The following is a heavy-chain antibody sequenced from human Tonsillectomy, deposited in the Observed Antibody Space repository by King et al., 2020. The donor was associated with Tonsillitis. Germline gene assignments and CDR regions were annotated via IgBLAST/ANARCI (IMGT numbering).Heavy chain of an antibody. Sequence: VQLVESGGGVVQPGRSLRLSCAASGFTFSSYGMHWVRQAPGKGLEWVAVMSCDGSNKYYADSVKGRFTISRDNSKNTLSLQMNSLRAEDTAVYYCAKALYRSGWSLYSFDYWGQGTLVTVSS. CDR3: AKALYRSGWSLYSFDY. CDR1: GFTFSSYG. V-gene: IGHV3-30*18. CDR2: MSCDGSNK. J-gene: IGHJ4*02. D-gene: IGHD6-19*01.